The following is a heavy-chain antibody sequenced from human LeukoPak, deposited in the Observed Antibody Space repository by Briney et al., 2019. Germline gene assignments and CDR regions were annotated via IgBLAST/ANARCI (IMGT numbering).Heavy chain of an antibody. CDR1: GFTFSGYG. CDR2: VRYDSSNK. CDR3: AKGGGSIGRSYYFDY. V-gene: IGHV3-30*02. Sequence: EAGGSLRLSCAASGFTFSGYGMHWVRQAPGKVLEWVAFVRYDSSNKYYADSVKGRFTVSRDNSKNMLYLQMNSLRAEDTAVYYCAKGGGSIGRSYYFDYWGQGILVTVSS. J-gene: IGHJ4*02. D-gene: IGHD2-15*01.